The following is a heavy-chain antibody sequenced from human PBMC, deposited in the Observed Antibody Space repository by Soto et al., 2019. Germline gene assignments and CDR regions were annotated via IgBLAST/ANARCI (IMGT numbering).Heavy chain of an antibody. V-gene: IGHV3-48*03. J-gene: IGHJ4*02. CDR1: GVTFSSYE. CDR2: ISSSGSTR. CDR3: ARYSRSYLRRVWFFDY. D-gene: IGHD1-26*01. Sequence: EVQLVESGGGLVQPGGSLRLSCAASGVTFSSYEMNWARQAPGKGLEWVSYISSSGSTRYYADSVKGRFTISRDNAQHSLSQQVNSLGVEDKAVYYCARYSRSYLRRVWFFDYWRQGTLVTVSS.